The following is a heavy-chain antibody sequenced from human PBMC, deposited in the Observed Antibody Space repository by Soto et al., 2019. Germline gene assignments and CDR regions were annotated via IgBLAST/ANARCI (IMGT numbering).Heavy chain of an antibody. J-gene: IGHJ5*02. Sequence: EVQLVESGGGLVQPGGSLRLSCAASGFTFSISWMHWVRQAPGKGLVWVSRIESDGRGTSYADSVKGRFTISRDNANNTLYLQMNSLRAEDTAVYYCARDNRKGRFDPWGQGTLVTVSS. CDR2: IESDGRGT. CDR1: GFTFSISW. CDR3: ARDNRKGRFDP. V-gene: IGHV3-74*01.